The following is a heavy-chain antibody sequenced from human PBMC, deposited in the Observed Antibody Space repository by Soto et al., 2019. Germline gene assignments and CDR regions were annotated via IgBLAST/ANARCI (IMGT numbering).Heavy chain of an antibody. CDR2: IYYGGSA. J-gene: IGHJ4*02. D-gene: IGHD2-8*01. CDR1: GGSISTYY. V-gene: IGHV4-59*08. CDR3: ARGGHCTNGVCSALDY. Sequence: QVQLQESGPGLVKPSETLSLTCTVSGGSISTYYWNWIRQPPGKGLEWMGYIYYGGSANYNPSLKRRVTISVDTSKKKFSLKLSSVTAADTAVYYCARGGHCTNGVCSALDYCGQGTLVTVSS.